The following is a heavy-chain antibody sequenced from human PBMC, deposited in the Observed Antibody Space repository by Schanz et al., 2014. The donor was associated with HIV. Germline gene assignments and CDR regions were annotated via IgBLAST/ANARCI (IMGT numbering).Heavy chain of an antibody. Sequence: DVQLVESGGGLVKPGESLRLSCSTSGFTFNNYAMTWVRQAPGKGLEWVSSITESGGRTYYADSVNGRFTISRDNSKNTLYLQMTTLRTEDTAVYYCAKPEYDSSGNSQSHFDYWGQGTLVTVSS. CDR1: GFTFNNYA. D-gene: IGHD3-22*01. J-gene: IGHJ4*02. CDR2: ITESGGRT. V-gene: IGHV3-23*04. CDR3: AKPEYDSSGNSQSHFDY.